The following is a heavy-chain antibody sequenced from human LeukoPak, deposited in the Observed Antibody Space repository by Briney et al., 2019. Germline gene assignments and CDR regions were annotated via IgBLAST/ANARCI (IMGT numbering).Heavy chain of an antibody. CDR3: ARVSYARHFDY. Sequence: SETLSLTCTVSGGSISTTSYYWGWIRQPPGKGLEWIGSIYYSGTTCYNPSLKSRVTISVDTSKNQFSLRLTSVTAADTAVYYCARVSYARHFDYWGQGTLVTVSS. J-gene: IGHJ4*02. CDR2: IYYSGTT. CDR1: GGSISTTSYY. V-gene: IGHV4-39*07. D-gene: IGHD3-10*01.